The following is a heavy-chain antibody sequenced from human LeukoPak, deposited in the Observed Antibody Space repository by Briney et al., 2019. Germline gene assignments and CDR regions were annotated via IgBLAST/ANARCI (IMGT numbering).Heavy chain of an antibody. V-gene: IGHV1-46*01. D-gene: IGHD1-26*01. Sequence: SSVKVSCKASGYTFTSYYMHWVRQAPGQGLEWMGLINPTGGSTGYAQKFQGRVTMTRDMSTNTDYMELSSLRSEDTAIYYCAGDNSVGDNAWWFDPWGQGTLVTVSS. CDR3: AGDNSVGDNAWWFDP. CDR1: GYTFTSYY. J-gene: IGHJ5*02. CDR2: INPTGGST.